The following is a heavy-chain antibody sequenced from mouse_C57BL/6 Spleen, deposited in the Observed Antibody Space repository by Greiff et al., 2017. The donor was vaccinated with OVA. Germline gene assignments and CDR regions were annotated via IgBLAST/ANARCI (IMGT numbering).Heavy chain of an antibody. J-gene: IGHJ2*01. V-gene: IGHV1-69*01. CDR1: GYTFTSYW. CDR2: IDPSDSYT. D-gene: IGHD1-1*01. Sequence: VQLQQPGAELVMPGASVKLSCKASGYTFTSYWMHWVKQRPGQGLEWIGEIDPSDSYTNYNQKFKGKSTLTVDKSSSTAYMQLSSLTSGDSAVYYCVTTVVAKDYWGQGTTLTVSS. CDR3: VTTVVAKDY.